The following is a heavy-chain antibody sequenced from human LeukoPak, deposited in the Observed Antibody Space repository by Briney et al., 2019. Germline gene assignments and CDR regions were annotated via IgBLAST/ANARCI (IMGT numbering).Heavy chain of an antibody. CDR1: GFTFSSYA. CDR2: ISASGGST. J-gene: IGHJ4*02. Sequence: GGSLRLSCAASGFTFSSYAMSWVRQAPGKGLEWVSAISASGGSTYYADSVKGRFTISRDNSKNTLYLQMNSLRAEDTAVYYCARLGARQTLEYWGQGTLVTVSS. V-gene: IGHV3-23*01. CDR3: ARLGARQTLEY. D-gene: IGHD4-17*01.